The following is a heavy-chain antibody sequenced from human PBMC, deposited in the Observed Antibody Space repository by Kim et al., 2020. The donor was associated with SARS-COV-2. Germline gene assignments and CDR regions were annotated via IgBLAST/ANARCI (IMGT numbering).Heavy chain of an antibody. CDR2: FRDKANSYTT. CDR1: GFMFSDHY. CDR3: ARFLRGAAGTTTYGMDV. Sequence: GGSLRLSCEASGFMFSDHYTEWVRQAPGKGLEWVGRFRDKANSYTTEYAASVKGRFTISRDDSKNSLYLEMNSLKTEDTAVYYCARFLRGAAGTTTYGMDVWGQGTTVTVSS. D-gene: IGHD1-1*01. V-gene: IGHV3-72*01. J-gene: IGHJ6*02.